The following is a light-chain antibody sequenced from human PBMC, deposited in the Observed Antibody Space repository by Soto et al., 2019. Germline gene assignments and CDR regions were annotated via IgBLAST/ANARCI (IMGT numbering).Light chain of an antibody. J-gene: IGKJ4*01. Sequence: IVLTQSPGTLSLSPGDRATLSCRASYSMSNSNLAWYQHKPGQAPRLLIYGASNRATGIPDRFSGSGSGTDFILTINRLEPEDFAVYYCQEFASNFGGGTKVEIK. CDR1: YSMSNSN. CDR3: QEFASN. V-gene: IGKV3-20*01. CDR2: GAS.